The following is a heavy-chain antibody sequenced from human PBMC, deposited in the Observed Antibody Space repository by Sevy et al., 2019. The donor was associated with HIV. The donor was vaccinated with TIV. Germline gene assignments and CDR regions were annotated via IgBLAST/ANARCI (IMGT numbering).Heavy chain of an antibody. V-gene: IGHV3-21*01. CDR2: ISSSSSDI. CDR1: GFNFNMYR. D-gene: IGHD3-10*01. Sequence: GGSLRLSCAASGFNFNMYRMNWVRQAPGKGLEWVSSISSSSSDIKYADSVKGRFTVSRDNAKNPLFLQMNSLRAEDTAVYYCATLLMWFGELPRGLDYWGQGALVTVSS. CDR3: ATLLMWFGELPRGLDY. J-gene: IGHJ4*02.